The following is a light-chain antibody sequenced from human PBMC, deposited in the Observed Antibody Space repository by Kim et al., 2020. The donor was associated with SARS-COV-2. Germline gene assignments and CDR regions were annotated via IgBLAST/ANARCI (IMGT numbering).Light chain of an antibody. V-gene: IGLV3-19*01. CDR1: SLRSNY. CDR2: GKN. Sequence: ALGQTVRFTCQGDSLRSNYASWYQQKPGQAPVLVIYGKNNRPSGIPDRFSGSRSGNTASLTITGAQAEDEADYYCNSRDSSGNHLVFGGGTQLTVL. CDR3: NSRDSSGNHLV. J-gene: IGLJ3*02.